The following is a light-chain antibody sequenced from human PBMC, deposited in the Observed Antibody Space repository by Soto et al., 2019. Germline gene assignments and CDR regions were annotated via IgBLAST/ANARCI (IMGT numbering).Light chain of an antibody. Sequence: DIQMTQSPSSLSASVRDRVTITCRASQTISTHLNWYQQKPGKAPKLLIYGASTLQSGVPSRFSGSGSGTDFTLTINSLQPEDFATYYCQQSLTIPYTFGQGTKLEIK. CDR2: GAS. CDR3: QQSLTIPYT. V-gene: IGKV1-39*01. CDR1: QTISTH. J-gene: IGKJ2*01.